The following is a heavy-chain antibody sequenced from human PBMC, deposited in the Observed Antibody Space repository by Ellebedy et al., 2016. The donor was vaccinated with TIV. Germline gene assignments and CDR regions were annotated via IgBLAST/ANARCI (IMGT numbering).Heavy chain of an antibody. CDR1: GISLRSYA. Sequence: GESLKISCAASGISLRSYAMSWVRQSPGKGLEWVSGITGSGGTTYYADSVKGRFTISRDNSKNTLYLQMNSLRAEDTAIYYCAKDLSTAGRPDSVHRWGQGTLVTVSS. CDR2: ITGSGGTT. CDR3: AKDLSTAGRPDSVHR. D-gene: IGHD6-6*01. V-gene: IGHV3-23*01. J-gene: IGHJ4*02.